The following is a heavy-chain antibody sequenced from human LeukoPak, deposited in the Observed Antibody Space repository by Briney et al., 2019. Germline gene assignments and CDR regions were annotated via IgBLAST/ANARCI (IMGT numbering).Heavy chain of an antibody. CDR1: GFTFSSYE. V-gene: IGHV3-48*03. D-gene: IGHD2-8*02. CDR3: ARERILLGSYYGMDV. Sequence: GGSLRLSCAASGFTFSSYEMNWVRQAPGKGLEWVSYISSSGSTIYYADSVKGRFTISRDNAKNSLYLQMNSLRAEDTAVYYCARERILLGSYYGMDVWGQGTTVTVSS. J-gene: IGHJ6*02. CDR2: ISSSGSTI.